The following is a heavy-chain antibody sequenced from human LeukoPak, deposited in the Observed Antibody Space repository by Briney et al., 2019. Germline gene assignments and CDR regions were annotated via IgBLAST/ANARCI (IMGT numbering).Heavy chain of an antibody. Sequence: SETLSLTCTVSGGSISSGYYWGWIRQPPGKGLEWIGSIYHSGSTYYNPSLKSRVTISVDTSKNQFSLKLSSVTAADTAVYYCASRSSYFDYWGQGTLVTVSS. CDR3: ASRSSYFDY. J-gene: IGHJ4*02. CDR1: GGSISSGYY. CDR2: IYHSGST. V-gene: IGHV4-38-2*02.